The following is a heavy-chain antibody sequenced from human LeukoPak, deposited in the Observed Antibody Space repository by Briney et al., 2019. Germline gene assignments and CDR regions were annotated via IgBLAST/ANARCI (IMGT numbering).Heavy chain of an antibody. D-gene: IGHD3-10*01. J-gene: IGHJ4*02. CDR1: GGTFSSYA. CDR3: ASGTGSGNPFDY. CDR2: IIPIFGTA. Sequence: SVKVSCKASGGTFSSYAISWVRQAPGQGLEWMGGIIPIFGTANYAQRFQGRVTITADESTSTAYMELSSLRSEDTAVYYCASGTGSGNPFDYWGQGTLVTVSS. V-gene: IGHV1-69*01.